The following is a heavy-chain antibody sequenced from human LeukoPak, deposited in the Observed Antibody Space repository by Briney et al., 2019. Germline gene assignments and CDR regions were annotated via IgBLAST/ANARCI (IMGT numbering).Heavy chain of an antibody. CDR2: ISSTSSTI. CDR3: ARAHPGDYSDFQFDY. V-gene: IGHV3-48*01. CDR1: GFTFSRFS. J-gene: IGHJ4*02. Sequence: GGSLRRSCAASGFTFSRFSMNWVRQAPGKGLEWVSYISSTSSTIYYADSVKGRFTISRDNAKNSLYLQMNSLRAEDTAVYYCARAHPGDYSDFQFDYWGQGTLVTVSS. D-gene: IGHD4-11*01.